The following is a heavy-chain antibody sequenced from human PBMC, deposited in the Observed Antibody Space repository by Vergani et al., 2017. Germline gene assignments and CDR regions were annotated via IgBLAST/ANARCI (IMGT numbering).Heavy chain of an antibody. J-gene: IGHJ6*02. CDR3: AKSDSGYDYTYGMDV. CDR2: ISGDGGST. CDR1: GFTFDDYA. Sequence: EVQLVESGGGLVQPGGSLRLSCAASGFTFDDYAMHWVRPAPGKGLEWVSLISGDGGSTYYADSVKGRFTISRDNSKNSLYLQMNSLRTEDTALYYCAKSDSGYDYTYGMDVWGQGTTVTVSS. D-gene: IGHD5-12*01. V-gene: IGHV3-43*02.